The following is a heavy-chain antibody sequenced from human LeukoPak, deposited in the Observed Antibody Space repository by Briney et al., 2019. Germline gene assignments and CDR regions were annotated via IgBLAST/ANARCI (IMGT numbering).Heavy chain of an antibody. V-gene: IGHV3-23*01. D-gene: IGHD2-21*01. CDR2: ITGTGFDT. CDR3: AKMAIAKGATQGRGFLQFDL. J-gene: IGHJ5*02. CDR1: GFTFDNHA. Sequence: GGSLRLTCAASGFTFDNHAMTWFRQAPGKGLEWVSLITGTGFDTYTANSVKGRFITSRDNSKNSLYLRLNSLRPEDTAMYYCAKMAIAKGATQGRGFLQFDLWGQGTLVTVSS.